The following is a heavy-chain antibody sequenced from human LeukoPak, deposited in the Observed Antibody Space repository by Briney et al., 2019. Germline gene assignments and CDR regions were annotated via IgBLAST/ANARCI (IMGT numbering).Heavy chain of an antibody. Sequence: PSQTLSLTCSVSGGSISSGGYYWNWIRQHPGKGLEWIGYIYHSGSTNYNPSLKSRVTISVDTSKNQFSLKLNSVTAADTAVYYCARDGRYCSTTSCRGWFDPWGQGTLVTVSS. D-gene: IGHD2-2*01. J-gene: IGHJ5*02. CDR1: GGSISSGGYY. CDR2: IYHSGST. V-gene: IGHV4-31*03. CDR3: ARDGRYCSTTSCRGWFDP.